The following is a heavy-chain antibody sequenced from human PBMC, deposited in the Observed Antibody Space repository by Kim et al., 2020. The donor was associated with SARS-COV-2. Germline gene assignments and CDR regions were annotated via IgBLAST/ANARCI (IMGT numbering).Heavy chain of an antibody. D-gene: IGHD6-13*01. CDR3: TRHADEDSSSWYLVNWFDP. CDR1: GFTFSGSA. Sequence: GGSLRLSCAASGFTFSGSAMHWVRQASGKGLEWVGRIRSKANSYATAYAASVKGRFTISRDDSKNTAYLQMNSLKTEDTAVYYCTRHADEDSSSWYLVNWFDPWGQGTLVTVSS. CDR2: IRSKANSYAT. J-gene: IGHJ5*02. V-gene: IGHV3-73*01.